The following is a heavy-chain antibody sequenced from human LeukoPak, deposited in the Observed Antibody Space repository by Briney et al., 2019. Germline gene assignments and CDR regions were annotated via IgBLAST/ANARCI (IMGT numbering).Heavy chain of an antibody. V-gene: IGHV4-4*07. CDR2: ISGSGTI. D-gene: IGHD3-10*01. CDR1: GGSIHSY. J-gene: IGHJ5*02. CDR3: ARDSGTTGEVKFDP. Sequence: PSETLSLTCTVSGGSIHSYWSWIRQPAGKGLEWIGRISGSGTITYNPALQSRLAISIDTSKNQFSLKLMSVTAADTAVYYCARDSGTTGEVKFDPWGQGTLVTVSS.